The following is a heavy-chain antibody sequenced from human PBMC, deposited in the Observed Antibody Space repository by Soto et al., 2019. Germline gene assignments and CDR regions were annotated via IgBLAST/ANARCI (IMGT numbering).Heavy chain of an antibody. CDR2: INAANGNT. V-gene: IGHV1-3*05. D-gene: IGHD7-27*01. Sequence: QVQLVQSGAEERKPGASVKVSCKASGYTFNIFAIHWVRQAPGHRLEWMGWINAANGNTKYSQKFQGRVTITSDTSASTAYMELSSLISEDTAVYYCARDAAGIGNWGFDPWGQGTLVTVFS. CDR1: GYTFNIFA. CDR3: ARDAAGIGNWGFDP. J-gene: IGHJ5*02.